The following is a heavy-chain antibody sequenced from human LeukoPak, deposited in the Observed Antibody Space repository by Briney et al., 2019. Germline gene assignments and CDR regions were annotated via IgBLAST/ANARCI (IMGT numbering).Heavy chain of an antibody. CDR2: THYSGST. V-gene: IGHV4-39*01. J-gene: IGHJ4*02. CDR1: GDSISSSSYY. D-gene: IGHD5-24*01. CDR3: ARHDGYTNFDY. Sequence: SETLSLTCTVSGDSISSSSYYWGWIRQPPGKGLEWVGSTHYSGSTYYSPSLKSRATISVDTSKNQFSLKLSSVTASDTAVYYCARHDGYTNFDYWDQGTLVTVSS.